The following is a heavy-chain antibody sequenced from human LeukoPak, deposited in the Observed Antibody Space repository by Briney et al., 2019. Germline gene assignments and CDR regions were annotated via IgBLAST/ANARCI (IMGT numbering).Heavy chain of an antibody. CDR1: GFTFSTYT. Sequence: GGSLRLSCAASGFTFSTYTMNWVRQAPGKGLVWVSRINSDGSSTSYADSVRGRFSISRDNAKNTLYLQMNSLRAEDTAVYYCSQTAMVRGVIMDYWGQGTLVTVSS. J-gene: IGHJ4*02. CDR3: SQTAMVRGVIMDY. CDR2: INSDGSST. D-gene: IGHD3-10*01. V-gene: IGHV3-74*01.